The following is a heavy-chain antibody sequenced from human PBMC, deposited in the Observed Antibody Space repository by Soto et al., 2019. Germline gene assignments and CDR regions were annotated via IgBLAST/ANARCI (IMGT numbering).Heavy chain of an antibody. Sequence: SVKVSCKASGGTFSSYAISWVRQAPGQGLEWMGGIIPIFGTANYAQRFQGRVTITADESTSTAYMELSSLRSEDTAVYYCATYCSGGSCYSKGAEYYGMDVWGQGTTVTVSS. CDR3: ATYCSGGSCYSKGAEYYGMDV. J-gene: IGHJ6*02. CDR1: GGTFSSYA. D-gene: IGHD2-15*01. V-gene: IGHV1-69*13. CDR2: IIPIFGTA.